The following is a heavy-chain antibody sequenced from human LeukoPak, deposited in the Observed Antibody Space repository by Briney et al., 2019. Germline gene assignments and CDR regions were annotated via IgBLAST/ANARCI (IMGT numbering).Heavy chain of an antibody. J-gene: IGHJ4*02. CDR2: IKQDGSER. CDR3: ARKVHPAAAEDY. Sequence: GGSLRLFCAASGFTFSSNWMSWVRQAPGKGLEWVANIKQDGSERHAEDAMMGRFTISRNNTKNSLFLQMNSLRAEDTAVYYCARKVHPAAAEDYWGQGNLITVSP. CDR1: GFTFSSNW. D-gene: IGHD6-13*01. V-gene: IGHV3-7*01.